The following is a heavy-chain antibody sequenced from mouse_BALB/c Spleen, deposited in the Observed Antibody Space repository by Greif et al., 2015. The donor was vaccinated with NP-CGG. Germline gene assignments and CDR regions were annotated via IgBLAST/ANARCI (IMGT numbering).Heavy chain of an antibody. CDR2: INPSNGGT. V-gene: IGHV1S81*02. J-gene: IGHJ4*01. CDR3: TRYGVLDHFYAMDY. Sequence: QVQLQQSGAELVKPGASVKLSCKASGYTFTSYYMYWVKQRPGQGLEWIGGINPSNGGTNFNEKFKSKATLTVDKSSSTAYMQLSSLTSEDSAVYYCTRYGVLDHFYAMDYWGQGTSVTGSS. D-gene: IGHD1-1*02. CDR1: GYTFTSYY.